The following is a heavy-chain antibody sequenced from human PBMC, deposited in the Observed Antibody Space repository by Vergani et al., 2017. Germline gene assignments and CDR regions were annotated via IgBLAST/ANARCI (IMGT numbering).Heavy chain of an antibody. CDR2: IRSKANSYAT. J-gene: IGHJ5*02. D-gene: IGHD3-10*01. Sequence: EVQLVESGGGLVQPGGSLKLSCAASGFTFSGSAMHWVRQASGKGLEWVGRIRSKANSYATAYAASVKGRFTIARDDSKNTAYLQMNSLKTEDTAVYYCARGNYYGSGTYVDPWGQGTLVTVSS. V-gene: IGHV3-73*02. CDR1: GFTFSGSA. CDR3: ARGNYYGSGTYVDP.